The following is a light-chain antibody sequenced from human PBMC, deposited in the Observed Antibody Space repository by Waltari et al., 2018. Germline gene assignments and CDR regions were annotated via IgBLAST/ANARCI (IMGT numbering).Light chain of an antibody. CDR1: QRITSW. J-gene: IGKJ4*01. Sequence: DIQMTQSPSSVSSSVGDTVPITCRASQRITSWLAWYQQKPGKAPKLLIYAASSLQSGVPSRFSGSGSGADFTLTISSLQPEDFATYYCQQADSLPLTFGGGTKVEIK. CDR3: QQADSLPLT. V-gene: IGKV1D-12*01. CDR2: AAS.